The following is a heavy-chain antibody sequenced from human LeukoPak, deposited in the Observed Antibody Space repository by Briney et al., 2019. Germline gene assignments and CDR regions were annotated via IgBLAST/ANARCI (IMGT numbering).Heavy chain of an antibody. V-gene: IGHV3-7*01. Sequence: GSLRLSCTDSGFTFRSYWMTWVRQAPGKGLEWVANIKQDGSEKYYVDSVKGRFTISRDNSKNTLYLQMNSLRAEDTAVYYCAKDGEADSRWGYFDYWGQGTLVTVSS. CDR2: IKQDGSEK. CDR1: GFTFRSYW. D-gene: IGHD1-26*01. J-gene: IGHJ4*02. CDR3: AKDGEADSRWGYFDY.